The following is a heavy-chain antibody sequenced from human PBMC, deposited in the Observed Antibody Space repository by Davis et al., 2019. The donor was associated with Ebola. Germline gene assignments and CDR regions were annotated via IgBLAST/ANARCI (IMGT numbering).Heavy chain of an antibody. J-gene: IGHJ4*02. Sequence: GESLKISCAASGFTFSSNSMNWVRQAPGKGLEWVSSISSSSSYIYYADSVKGRFTISRDNAKNSLYLQMNSLRAEDTAVYYCARGVLDYCSSTSCYLSLNTEFFDYWGQGTLVTVSS. D-gene: IGHD2-2*01. CDR3: ARGVLDYCSSTSCYLSLNTEFFDY. CDR2: ISSSSSYI. V-gene: IGHV3-21*01. CDR1: GFTFSSNS.